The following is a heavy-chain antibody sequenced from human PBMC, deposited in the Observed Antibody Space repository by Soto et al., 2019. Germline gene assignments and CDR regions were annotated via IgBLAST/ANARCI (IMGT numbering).Heavy chain of an antibody. V-gene: IGHV1-18*01. J-gene: IGHJ6*02. D-gene: IGHD3-10*01. Sequence: QVQLVQSGAEVKKPGASVKVSCKASGYSFTTYGISWVRQAPGQGLEWMGWISDYNGNTNYEKKLTAGVTMTTEPSTRTAYMELMSLRSDATAVYYCAREGYFSGSGSYSPPRYYGMDVWGQGPTVTVS. CDR1: GYSFTTYG. CDR2: ISDYNGNT. CDR3: AREGYFSGSGSYSPPRYYGMDV.